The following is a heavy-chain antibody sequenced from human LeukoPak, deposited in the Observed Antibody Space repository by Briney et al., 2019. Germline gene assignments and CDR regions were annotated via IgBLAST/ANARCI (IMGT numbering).Heavy chain of an antibody. Sequence: PGGSLRLSCAASGFTFSSYGMHWVRRAPGEGLEWVAVISFDATNKYYADSVKGRFTISRGNSKNTLYLQMNSLRAEDTAVYYCAKDSSADDSSGYSYYFDYWGQGTLVTVSS. CDR3: AKDSSADDSSGYSYYFDY. CDR2: ISFDATNK. J-gene: IGHJ4*02. CDR1: GFTFSSYG. V-gene: IGHV3-30*18. D-gene: IGHD3-22*01.